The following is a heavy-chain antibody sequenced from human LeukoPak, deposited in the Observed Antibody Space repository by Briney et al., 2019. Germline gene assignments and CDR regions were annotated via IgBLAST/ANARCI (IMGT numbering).Heavy chain of an antibody. Sequence: PSETLSLTCTVSGGSISSYYWSWIRQLPGKGLEWIGYIYYSGSTNYNPSLKSRVTISVDTSKNQFSLKLSSVTAADTAVYYCARGLYSSSWPFDYWGQGTLVTVSS. J-gene: IGHJ4*02. CDR2: IYYSGST. D-gene: IGHD6-13*01. CDR1: GGSISSYY. V-gene: IGHV4-59*01. CDR3: ARGLYSSSWPFDY.